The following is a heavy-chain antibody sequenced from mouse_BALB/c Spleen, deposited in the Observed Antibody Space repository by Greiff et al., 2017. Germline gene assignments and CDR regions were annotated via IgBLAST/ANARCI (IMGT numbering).Heavy chain of an antibody. CDR1: GYTFTDYD. D-gene: IGHD2-3*01. Sequence: VQLVESGAELVRPGVSVKISCKGSGYTFTDYDMHWVKQSHAKSLEWIGVISTYYGDASYNQKFKGKATMTVDKSSSTAYMELARLTSEDSAIYYCASGEDGYYAMDYWGQGTSVTVSS. CDR3: ASGEDGYYAMDY. V-gene: IGHV1S137*01. J-gene: IGHJ4*01. CDR2: ISTYYGDA.